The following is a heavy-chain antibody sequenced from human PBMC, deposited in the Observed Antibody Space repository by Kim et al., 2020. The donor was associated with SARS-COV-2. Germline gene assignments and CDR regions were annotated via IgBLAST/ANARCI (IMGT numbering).Heavy chain of an antibody. D-gene: IGHD3-10*01. CDR1: GFTFSSYA. CDR2: ISGSGGST. J-gene: IGHJ6*02. CDR3: AKGTVGVSYGMDV. V-gene: IGHV3-23*01. Sequence: GASLRLSCAASGFTFSSYAMSWVRQAPGKGLEWVSAISGSGGSTYYADSVKGRFTISRDNSKNTLYLQMNSLRAEDTAVYYCAKGTVGVSYGMDVWGQGTTVTVSS.